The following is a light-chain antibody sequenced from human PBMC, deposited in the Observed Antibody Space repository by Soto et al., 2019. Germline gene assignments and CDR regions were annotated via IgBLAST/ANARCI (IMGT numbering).Light chain of an antibody. CDR2: EVP. CDR3: MQGIHWPWT. V-gene: IGKV2D-29*01. Sequence: EIVMTQSPLSLSATPGQPASIXXKSXQSLLHSNGKTYLYWYVQKSGQPPKXXIYEVPNRFSGVSDRFSGSGSGTDFTLKISRVEAEDVGVYYCMQGIHWPWTFGQGTKVDIK. J-gene: IGKJ1*01. CDR1: QSLLHSNGKTY.